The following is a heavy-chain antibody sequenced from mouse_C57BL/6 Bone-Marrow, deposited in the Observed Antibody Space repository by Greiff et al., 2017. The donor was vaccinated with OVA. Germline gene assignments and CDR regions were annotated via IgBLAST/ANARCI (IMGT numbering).Heavy chain of an antibody. Sequence: VKLVESGPGLVQPSQSLSITCTVSGFSLTSYGVHWVRQSPGKGLEWLGVIWSGGSTDYNAAFISRLSISKDNSKSQVFLKMNSLQTDDTAMYYCAKHYGRGRGGYAMDYWGQGTSVTVSS. CDR2: IWSGGST. CDR3: AKHYGRGRGGYAMDY. J-gene: IGHJ4*01. CDR1: GFSLTSYG. D-gene: IGHD1-1*01. V-gene: IGHV2-4-1*01.